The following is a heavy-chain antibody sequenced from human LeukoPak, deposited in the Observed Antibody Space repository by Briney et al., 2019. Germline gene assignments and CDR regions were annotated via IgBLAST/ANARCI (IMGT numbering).Heavy chain of an antibody. Sequence: GGSLRLSCAASGFTFSDYYMSWIRQAPGKGLEWVSYISSSGSTIYYADSVKGRFTISRDNAKNSLYLQMNSLRAEDTAVYYCARKFTYTISVLDYWGQGTLVTVSS. CDR1: GFTFSDYY. V-gene: IGHV3-11*01. D-gene: IGHD3-16*01. CDR2: ISSSGSTI. J-gene: IGHJ4*02. CDR3: ARKFTYTISVLDY.